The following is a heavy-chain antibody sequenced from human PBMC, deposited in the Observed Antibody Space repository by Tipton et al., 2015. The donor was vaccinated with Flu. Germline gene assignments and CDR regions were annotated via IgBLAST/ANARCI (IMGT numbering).Heavy chain of an antibody. CDR1: GGSISSSNW. CDR2: IYHSGST. J-gene: IGHJ4*02. CDR3: ARDRRARTAAGGVD. Sequence: TLSLTCAVSGGSISSSNWWSWVRQPPGKGLEWIGEIYHSGSTNYNPSLKSRVTISVDKSKNQFSLKLSSVTAADMAVYYCARDRRARTAAGGVDWGQGTLVTVSS. V-gene: IGHV4-4*02. D-gene: IGHD4-23*01.